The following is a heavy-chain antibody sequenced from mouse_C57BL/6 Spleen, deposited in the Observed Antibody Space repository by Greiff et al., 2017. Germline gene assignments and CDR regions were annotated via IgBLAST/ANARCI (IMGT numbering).Heavy chain of an antibody. Sequence: VKLQESGAELARPGASVKLSCKASGYTFTSYGISWVKQRTGQGLEWIGEIYPRSGNTYYNEKFKGKATLTAEKSSSNAYMQLSSLTSEDSAVYFGTRGDSNYGGFAYWGQGTLVTVSA. J-gene: IGHJ3*01. CDR2: IYPRSGNT. CDR3: TRGDSNYGGFAY. V-gene: IGHV1-81*01. D-gene: IGHD2-5*01. CDR1: GYTFTSYG.